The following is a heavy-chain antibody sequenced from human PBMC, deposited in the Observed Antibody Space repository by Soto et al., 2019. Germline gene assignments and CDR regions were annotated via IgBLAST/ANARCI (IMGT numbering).Heavy chain of an antibody. Sequence: DVQLLESGGGLVQPGGSLTLSCAASRFIFSDYAMNWVRQAPGKGLEWVSSIGGGNTDRYYADLVKGRFIVSRDNSKNTMYWQMNSLRDDDTAVYYCAKDAVSYNGNWYWFDSWGQGTLVTVSS. CDR3: AKDAVSYNGNWYWFDS. CDR2: IGGGNTDR. D-gene: IGHD1-7*01. CDR1: RFIFSDYA. J-gene: IGHJ5*01. V-gene: IGHV3-23*01.